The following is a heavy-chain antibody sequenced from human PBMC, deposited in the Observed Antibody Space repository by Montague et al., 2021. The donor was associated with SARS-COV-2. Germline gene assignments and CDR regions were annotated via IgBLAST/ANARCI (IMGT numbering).Heavy chain of an antibody. CDR2: IYYSGST. CDR1: GGSISSSSYY. J-gene: IGHJ6*02. V-gene: IGHV4-39*01. D-gene: IGHD3-9*01. CDR3: ASQPVIRYFDWLLCFGGMDV. Sequence: SETLSLTCTVSGGSISSSSYYWGWIRQPPGKGLEWIGRIYYSGSTYYNPSLKSRVTISVDTSKNQFSLKLSSVTAADTAVYYCASQPVIRYFDWLLCFGGMDVWGQGTTVTVSS.